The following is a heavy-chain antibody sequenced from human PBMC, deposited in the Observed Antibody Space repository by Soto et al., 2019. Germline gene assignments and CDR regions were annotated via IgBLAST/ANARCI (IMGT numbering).Heavy chain of an antibody. D-gene: IGHD6-13*01. V-gene: IGHV4-34*01. CDR2: IYYSGST. CDR1: GGSFSGYY. J-gene: IGHJ5*02. CDR3: ARVRSRSSWYWFDP. Sequence: SETLSLTCAVYGGSFSGYYWSWIRQPPGKGLEWIGSIYYSGSTYYNPSLRSRVTISVDTSKNQFSLKLSSVTAADTAVYYCARVRSRSSWYWFDPWGQGTLVTVSS.